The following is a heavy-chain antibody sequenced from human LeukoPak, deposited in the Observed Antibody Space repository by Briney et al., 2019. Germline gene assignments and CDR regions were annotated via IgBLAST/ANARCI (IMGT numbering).Heavy chain of an antibody. Sequence: PSQTLSLTCTVSGGSISSDDYYCSWIRQHPGKGLEWIGYIYYSGSTYYNPSLKSRVTISIDTSKNQFSLKLSSVTAADTAVYYCARAETPRNSYGYLDYWGQGTLVTVSS. CDR1: GGSISSDDYY. CDR2: IYYSGST. V-gene: IGHV4-31*03. CDR3: ARAETPRNSYGYLDY. J-gene: IGHJ4*02. D-gene: IGHD5-18*01.